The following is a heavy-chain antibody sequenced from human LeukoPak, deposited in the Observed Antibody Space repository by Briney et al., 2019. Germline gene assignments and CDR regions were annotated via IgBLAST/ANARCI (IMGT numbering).Heavy chain of an antibody. Sequence: PSETLSLTCTVSGGSISSTSNYWGWIRQPPGKGLEWIGSIYYSGSTYYNPSLKSRVNISVDTSRNQFSLKLRSVTAADTAVYYCAGDYGDYYFDYWGQGTLVTVSS. D-gene: IGHD4-17*01. J-gene: IGHJ4*02. CDR2: IYYSGST. CDR3: AGDYGDYYFDY. CDR1: GGSISSTSNY. V-gene: IGHV4-39*07.